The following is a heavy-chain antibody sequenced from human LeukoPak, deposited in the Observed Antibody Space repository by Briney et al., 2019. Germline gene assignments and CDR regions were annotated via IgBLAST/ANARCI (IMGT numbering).Heavy chain of an antibody. CDR1: GFTFSIYA. Sequence: GGSLRLSCAASGFTFSIYAMTWVRQAPGKGLEWVSVIYSGGSTYYADSVKGRFAISRDNSKNTLYLQMNSLRAEDTAVYYCARLHYGDYEVSYFDYWGQGTLVTVSS. D-gene: IGHD4-17*01. J-gene: IGHJ4*02. V-gene: IGHV3-53*01. CDR3: ARLHYGDYEVSYFDY. CDR2: IYSGGST.